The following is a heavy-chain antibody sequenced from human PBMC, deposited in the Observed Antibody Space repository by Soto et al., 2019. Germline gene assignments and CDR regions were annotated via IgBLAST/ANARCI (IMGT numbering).Heavy chain of an antibody. CDR1: GFTFDDYA. Sequence: EVQLVESGGGLVQPGRSLRLSCAASGFTFDDYAMHWVRQAPGKGLEWVSGISWNSGSIGYADSVKGGFTISRANAKNSLYLQMNSLRAEDTALYYCAKAVGSYGNFYYWGRGTLVTVSS. CDR2: ISWNSGSI. CDR3: AKAVGSYGNFYY. D-gene: IGHD5-18*01. J-gene: IGHJ4*02. V-gene: IGHV3-9*01.